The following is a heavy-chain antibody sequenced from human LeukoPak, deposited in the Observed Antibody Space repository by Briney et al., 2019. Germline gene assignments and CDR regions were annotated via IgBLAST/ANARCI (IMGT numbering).Heavy chain of an antibody. CDR2: IYPGDSDT. V-gene: IGHV5-51*01. CDR3: ARLKMAAASTRVFDY. J-gene: IGHJ4*02. CDR1: GYSFTSYW. D-gene: IGHD6-13*01. Sequence: GASLQISCKVSGYSFTSYWIGWVRQVSGKGLEWMGIIYPGDSDTRYSPSFQGQVTISADKSISTAYLQWSSLKASDPAMYYCARLKMAAASTRVFDYWGQGTLVTVSS.